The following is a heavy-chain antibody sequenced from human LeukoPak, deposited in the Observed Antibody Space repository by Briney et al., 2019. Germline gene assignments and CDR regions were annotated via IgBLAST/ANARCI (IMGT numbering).Heavy chain of an antibody. D-gene: IGHD6-13*01. J-gene: IGHJ5*02. Sequence: SETLSLTCTVSGGSISSYYWGWIRQPPGKGLEWIGYIYYSGSTNYNPSLKSRVTISVDTSKNQFSLKLSSVTAADTAVYYCARHVARIAAAGTVWWFDPWGQGTLVTVSS. CDR1: GGSISSYY. V-gene: IGHV4-59*08. CDR3: ARHVARIAAAGTVWWFDP. CDR2: IYYSGST.